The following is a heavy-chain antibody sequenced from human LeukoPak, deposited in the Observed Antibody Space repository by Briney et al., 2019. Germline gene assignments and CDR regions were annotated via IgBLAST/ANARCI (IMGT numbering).Heavy chain of an antibody. J-gene: IGHJ4*02. V-gene: IGHV4-59*01. CDR3: ARDALEDYFDY. CDR2: IYYSGST. D-gene: IGHD1-1*01. CDR1: GGSFSGYY. Sequence: PSETLSLTCAVYGGSFSGYYWSWIRQPPGKGLEWIGYIYYSGSTNYNPSLKSRVTISVGTSKNQFSLKLSSVTAADTAVYYCARDALEDYFDYWGQGTLVTVSS.